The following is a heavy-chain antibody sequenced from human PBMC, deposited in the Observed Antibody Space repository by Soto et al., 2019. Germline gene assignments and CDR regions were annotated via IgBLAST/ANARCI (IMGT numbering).Heavy chain of an antibody. Sequence: GASVKVSCKASGYTFTGYYMHWVRQAPGQGLEWMGWINPNSGGTNYAQKFQGWVTMTRDTSISTAYMELSRLRSDDTAVYYCARVADCSGGSCYGFWGQGTLVTVSS. CDR2: INPNSGGT. CDR3: ARVADCSGGSCYGF. J-gene: IGHJ4*02. V-gene: IGHV1-2*04. CDR1: GYTFTGYY. D-gene: IGHD2-15*01.